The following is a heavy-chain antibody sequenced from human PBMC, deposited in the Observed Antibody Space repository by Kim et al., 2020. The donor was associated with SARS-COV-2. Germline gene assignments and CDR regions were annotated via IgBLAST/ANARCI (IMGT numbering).Heavy chain of an antibody. D-gene: IGHD6-13*01. CDR3: ARGGRSWTAYEYAPRHV. CDR1: GYTFTSYD. Sequence: ASVKVSCKASGYTFTSYDMHWVRQAPGQGLEWMGIINPNSGNTSYAQKFQGRVTMTRDTSTTTVYMELSSLRSEDTAVYYCARGGRSWTAYEYAPRHVW. CDR2: INPNSGNT. V-gene: IGHV1-46*01. J-gene: IGHJ6*01.